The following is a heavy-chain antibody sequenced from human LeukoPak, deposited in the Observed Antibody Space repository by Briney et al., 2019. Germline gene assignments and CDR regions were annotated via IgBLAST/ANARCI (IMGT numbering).Heavy chain of an antibody. CDR1: GGSISSSSTY. CDR3: ASDRSGFL. J-gene: IGHJ4*02. CDR2: IYYSGST. D-gene: IGHD3-22*01. V-gene: IGHV4-39*01. Sequence: SETLSLTGTVSGGSISSSSTYWGWIRQPPGKGLEWIGSIYYSGSTYYNSSLKSRVTISVDTSKNQFSLKLSSMTAADTAVYYCASDRSGFLWGQGTLVTVSS.